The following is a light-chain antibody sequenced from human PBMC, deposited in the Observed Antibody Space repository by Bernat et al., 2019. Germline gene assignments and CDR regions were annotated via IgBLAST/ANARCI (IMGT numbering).Light chain of an antibody. V-gene: IGLV3-1*01. CDR1: KLGDKY. CDR3: QAWDSGIAV. Sequence: SYDLSQPPSVFVSPGQTASIACPGDKLGDKYVSWYQQKPGQSPVLVIYQDGRRPSKIPERFSGSNSGNTATLTISGTQAMDEADYYCQAWDSGIAVFGTGTKVSVL. CDR2: QDG. J-gene: IGLJ1*01.